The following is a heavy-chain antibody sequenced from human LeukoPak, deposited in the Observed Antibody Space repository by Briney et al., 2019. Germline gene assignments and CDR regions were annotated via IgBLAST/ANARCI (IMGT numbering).Heavy chain of an antibody. CDR2: FDPEDGET. CDR3: ATARYCSGGSCSHWFDP. J-gene: IGHJ5*02. CDR1: GYTLTELS. V-gene: IGHV1-24*01. Sequence: RASVKVSCKVSGYTLTELSMHWVRQAPGKGLEWMGGFDPEDGETICAQKFQGRVTMTEDTSTDTAYMELSSLRSEDTAVYYCATARYCSGGSCSHWFDPWGQGTLVTVSS. D-gene: IGHD2-15*01.